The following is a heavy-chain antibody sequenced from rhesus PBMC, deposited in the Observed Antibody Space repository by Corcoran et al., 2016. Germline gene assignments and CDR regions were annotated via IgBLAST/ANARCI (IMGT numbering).Heavy chain of an antibody. Sequence: VQLQESGQGLVKPSETLYLPCAVSGGSFSCYYLAWLRQPPWRGLEWIGYISGSSVDTDNNPSRNSRVTISTYTSKNLFSLKLSSVTAADTAVYYCARAVWNDGLDSWGQGVVVTVSS. CDR2: ISGSSVDT. CDR1: GGSFSCYY. J-gene: IGHJ6*01. D-gene: IGHD1-14*01. V-gene: IGHV4-165*02. CDR3: ARAVWNDGLDS.